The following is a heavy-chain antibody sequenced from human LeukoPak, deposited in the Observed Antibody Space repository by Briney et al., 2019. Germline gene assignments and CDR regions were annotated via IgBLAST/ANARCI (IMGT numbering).Heavy chain of an antibody. V-gene: IGHV4-59*08. CDR1: GGSISSYY. CDR3: ARRYCSGGSCYSSFDY. Sequence: SETLSLTCTVSGGSISSYYWSWIRQPPGKGLEWIGYIYYSGSTNYNPSLKSRVTMSVDTSKNQFSLKLGSVTAADTAVYYCARRYCSGGSCYSSFDYWGQGTLVTVSS. CDR2: IYYSGST. D-gene: IGHD2-15*01. J-gene: IGHJ4*02.